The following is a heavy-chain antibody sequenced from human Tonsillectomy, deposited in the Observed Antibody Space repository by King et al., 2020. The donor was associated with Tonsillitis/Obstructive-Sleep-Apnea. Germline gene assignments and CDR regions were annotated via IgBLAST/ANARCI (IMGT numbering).Heavy chain of an antibody. CDR2: TDWDDDK. CDR1: GFSLSTSGMC. V-gene: IGHV2-70*15. Sequence: FTLKESGPALVKPTQTLTLTCTFSGFSLSTSGMCVSWIRQPPGKALEWLARTDWDDDKYYSTSLKTRLTISKDTSKNQVFLTMTNMDPVDTATYYCARISPDAAALGDYYYMDVWGKGTTVTVSS. CDR3: ARISPDAAALGDYYYMDV. J-gene: IGHJ6*03. D-gene: IGHD6-25*01.